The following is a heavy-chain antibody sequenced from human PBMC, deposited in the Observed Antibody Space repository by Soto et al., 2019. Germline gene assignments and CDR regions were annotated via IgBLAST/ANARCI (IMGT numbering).Heavy chain of an antibody. CDR3: APHVSCSGGSCQYDAFAI. D-gene: IGHD2-15*01. CDR2: VTADGGT. CDR1: GFTVSSHA. J-gene: IGHJ3*02. V-gene: IGHV3-23*01. Sequence: EVQVLESGGGLVQPGGSLRLSCEGSGFTVSSHAMTWIRQAPGKGPEWVSTVTADGGTYYADSVNGRFAMSRDTSENTLSLQMNSLGADDTAAYYCAPHVSCSGGSCQYDAFAIRGQGTMVTVSS.